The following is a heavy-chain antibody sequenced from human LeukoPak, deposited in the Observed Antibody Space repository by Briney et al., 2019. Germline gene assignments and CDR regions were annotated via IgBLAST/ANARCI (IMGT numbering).Heavy chain of an antibody. V-gene: IGHV4-34*01. J-gene: IGHJ4*02. Sequence: INHSGSTNYNPSLKSRVTISVDTSKNQFSLKLSSVTAAGTAVYYCARLPLEGGSTQGFGYWGQGTLVTVSS. D-gene: IGHD2-2*01. CDR3: ARLPLEGGSTQGFGY. CDR2: INHSGST.